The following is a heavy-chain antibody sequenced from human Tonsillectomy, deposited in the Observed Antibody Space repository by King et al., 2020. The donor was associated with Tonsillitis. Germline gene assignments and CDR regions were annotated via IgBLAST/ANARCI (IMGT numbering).Heavy chain of an antibody. J-gene: IGHJ6*02. CDR1: GFTFDDYA. D-gene: IGHD2-8*01. CDR3: AKDTGSGCDEVYVYDAMNA. CDR2: ISWNSGSI. V-gene: IGHV3-9*01. Sequence: VQLVESGGGLVQPGRSLRLSCAASGFTFDDYAMHWVRQAPGKGLEWVSGISWNSGSIGYADSVKGRFTISRDNATNALSLQMNSLRAGDTALYYCAKDTGSGCDEVYVYDAMNAWAQGPRVTV.